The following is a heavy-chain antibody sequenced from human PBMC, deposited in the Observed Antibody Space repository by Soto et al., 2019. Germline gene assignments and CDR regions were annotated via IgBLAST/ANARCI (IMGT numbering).Heavy chain of an antibody. D-gene: IGHD3-3*01. J-gene: IGHJ4*02. CDR3: AREKGPQVEFWSDIPKGGFDH. CDR1: GFSFRSYT. V-gene: IGHV3-21*06. CDR2: ITGSSSYE. Sequence: EVQLVESGGGLVKPGGSLRLSCAASGFSFRSYTLHWFRQAPGGGLEWVSSITGSSSYEFYADSVKGRFTISRDNDDNLLFLQMNNLRAEDTALYFGAREKGPQVEFWSDIPKGGFDHWGQGTLVSVSS.